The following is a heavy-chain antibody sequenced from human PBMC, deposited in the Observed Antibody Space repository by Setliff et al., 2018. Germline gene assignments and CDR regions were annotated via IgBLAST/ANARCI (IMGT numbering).Heavy chain of an antibody. CDR1: GGSISSGDYY. Sequence: SETLSLTCTVSGGSISSGDYYWSWIRQPPGKGLEWIGYIHYSGSTYYNPSLKSRVTISVDTSKNQFSLKLSSVAAADTAVYYCARESGSYYESDYWGQGTLVTVSS. V-gene: IGHV4-30-4*08. J-gene: IGHJ4*02. CDR3: ARESGSYYESDY. CDR2: IHYSGST. D-gene: IGHD3-10*01.